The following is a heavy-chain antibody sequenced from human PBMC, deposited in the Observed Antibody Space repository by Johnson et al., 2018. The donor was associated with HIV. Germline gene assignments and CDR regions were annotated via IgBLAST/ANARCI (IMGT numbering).Heavy chain of an antibody. Sequence: VQLVESGGGLVQPGGSLRLSCAASGFTFSSYDMHWVRQATGKGLEWVSAIGTAGDTYYPGSVKGRFTISRENAKNSLYLQMNSLRAGDTAMYYCARANWPGSAFDIWGQGTMVIVSS. CDR2: IGTAGDT. D-gene: IGHD1-1*01. CDR3: ARANWPGSAFDI. V-gene: IGHV3-13*01. CDR1: GFTFSSYD. J-gene: IGHJ3*02.